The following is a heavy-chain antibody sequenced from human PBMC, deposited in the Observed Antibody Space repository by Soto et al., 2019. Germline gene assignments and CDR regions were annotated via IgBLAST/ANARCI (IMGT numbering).Heavy chain of an antibody. D-gene: IGHD6-19*01. V-gene: IGHV5-10-1*01. CDR3: ARHAGGRYNWFDP. CDR1: GYSFTSYW. Sequence: ESLKISCKGSGYSFTSYWISWVRQMPGKGLEWMGRIDPSDSYTNYSPSFQGHVTISADKSISTAYLQWSSLKASDTAMYYCARHAGGRYNWFDPWGQGTLVTVSS. CDR2: IDPSDSYT. J-gene: IGHJ5*02.